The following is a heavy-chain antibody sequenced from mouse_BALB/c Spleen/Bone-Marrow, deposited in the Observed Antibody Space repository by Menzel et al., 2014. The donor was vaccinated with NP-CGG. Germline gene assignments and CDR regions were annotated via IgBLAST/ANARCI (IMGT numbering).Heavy chain of an antibody. CDR3: TRDLYDGYYYYAMDY. CDR2: ISSGGSYT. CDR1: GFTFSSYT. V-gene: IGHV5-6-4*01. Sequence: EVKLVESGGGLVKPGGSLKLSCAASGFTFSSYTMSWVRQTPEKRLEWVATISSGGSYTYYPDSVKGRFTISRDNAKNTLYLQMSSLKCEDTAMYYCTRDLYDGYYYYAMDYWGQGTSVTVSS. D-gene: IGHD2-3*01. J-gene: IGHJ4*01.